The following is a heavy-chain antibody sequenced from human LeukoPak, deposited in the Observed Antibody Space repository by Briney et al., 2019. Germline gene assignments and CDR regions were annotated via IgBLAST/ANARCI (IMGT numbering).Heavy chain of an antibody. Sequence: PGGSLRLSCAASGFTFSNYAVSWVRQAPGKGLEWVSAISGSGGSTYYADSVKGRFTISRDNSKNTLYLQMNSLRAEDTAVYYCARAWDDYVWGGSFDPWGQGTLVTVSS. J-gene: IGHJ5*02. CDR2: ISGSGGST. V-gene: IGHV3-23*01. CDR3: ARAWDDYVWGGSFDP. D-gene: IGHD3-16*01. CDR1: GFTFSNYA.